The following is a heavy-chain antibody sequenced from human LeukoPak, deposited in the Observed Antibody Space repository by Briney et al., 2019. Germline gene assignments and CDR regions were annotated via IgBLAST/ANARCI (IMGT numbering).Heavy chain of an antibody. J-gene: IGHJ4*02. Sequence: PGGSLRLSCAASGFTFSSYDMHWVRQAPGKGLEWVAVIWYDGSNKYYADSVEGRFTISRDNSKNTLYLQMNSLRAEDTAVYYCARDTRWLQSYYFDYWGQGTLVTVSS. CDR1: GFTFSSYD. V-gene: IGHV3-33*01. D-gene: IGHD5-24*01. CDR2: IWYDGSNK. CDR3: ARDTRWLQSYYFDY.